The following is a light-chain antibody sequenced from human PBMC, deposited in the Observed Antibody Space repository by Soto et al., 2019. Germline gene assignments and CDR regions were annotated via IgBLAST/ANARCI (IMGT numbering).Light chain of an antibody. V-gene: IGKV3-20*01. J-gene: IGKJ3*01. CDR2: GAS. CDR3: QQYGRSPFT. Sequence: EIELTQSPGSLSLSPGERATLSCRASQSVSSNNLAWYQQRPGQAPRVVIYGASTRATGIPERFSGSGSGTAFTLTISRLEPEDFAVYYCQQYGRSPFTFGPGTKVDIK. CDR1: QSVSSNN.